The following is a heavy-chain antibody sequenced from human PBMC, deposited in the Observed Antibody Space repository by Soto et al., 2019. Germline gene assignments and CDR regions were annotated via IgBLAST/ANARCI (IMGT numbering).Heavy chain of an antibody. CDR2: ISYDGSNK. V-gene: IGHV3-30*18. CDR1: GFTFSSYG. CDR3: AKDVPGGDSLDY. Sequence: QVQLVESGGGVVQPGRSLRLSCAASGFTFSSYGMHWVRQAPGKGLEWVAVISYDGSNKYYADSVKGRFTISRDNSKNTLYLQMNSLRAEDTAVYYCAKDVPGGDSLDYWGQGTLFTVSS. J-gene: IGHJ4*02. D-gene: IGHD2-21*02.